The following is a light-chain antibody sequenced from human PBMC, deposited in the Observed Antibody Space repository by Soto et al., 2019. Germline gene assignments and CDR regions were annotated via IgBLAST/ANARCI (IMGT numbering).Light chain of an antibody. V-gene: IGLV7-46*01. J-gene: IGLJ3*02. CDR3: LLYYSGARV. Sequence: QAVVTQEPSLTVSPGGTVTLTCGSSTGAVTSGHYPYWFQQKPGQAPRTLIYDTNNKHSWTPARFSASLLGGKAALTLSGAQPEDEAEYYCLLYYSGARVFGGGTKLTVL. CDR1: TGAVTSGHY. CDR2: DTN.